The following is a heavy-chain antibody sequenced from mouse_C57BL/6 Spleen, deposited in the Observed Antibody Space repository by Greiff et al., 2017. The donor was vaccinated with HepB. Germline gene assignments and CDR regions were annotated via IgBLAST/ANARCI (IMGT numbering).Heavy chain of an antibody. Sequence: VKLKQSGPELVKPGASVKISCKASGYAFSSSWMNWVKQRPGKGLEWIGRIYPGDGDTNYNGKFKGKATLTADKSSSTAYMQLSSLTSEDSAVYFCAGGYDGFRFWGQGTLVTVSA. D-gene: IGHD2-2*01. V-gene: IGHV1-82*01. CDR3: AGGYDGFRF. J-gene: IGHJ3*01. CDR2: IYPGDGDT. CDR1: GYAFSSSW.